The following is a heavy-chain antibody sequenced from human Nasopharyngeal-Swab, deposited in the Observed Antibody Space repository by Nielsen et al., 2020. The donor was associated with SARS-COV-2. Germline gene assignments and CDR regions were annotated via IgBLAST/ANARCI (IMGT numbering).Heavy chain of an antibody. CDR3: ARDGYSSSRTLDY. V-gene: IGHV4-59*01. Sequence: WIRQPPRKGLEWIGYIYYSGSTNYNPSLKSRVTISVDTSKNQFSLKLSSVTAADTAVYYCARDGYSSSRTLDYWGQGTLVPSPQ. D-gene: IGHD6-13*01. CDR2: IYYSGST. J-gene: IGHJ4*02.